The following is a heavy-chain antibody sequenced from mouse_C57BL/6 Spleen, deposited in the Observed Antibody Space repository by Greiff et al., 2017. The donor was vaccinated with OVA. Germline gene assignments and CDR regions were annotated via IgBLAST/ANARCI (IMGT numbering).Heavy chain of an antibody. CDR1: GFTFSNYW. CDR2: IRLKSDNYAT. J-gene: IGHJ4*01. CDR3: TEGRSHAMDY. V-gene: IGHV6-3*01. Sequence: EVKLMESGGGLVQPGGSMKLSCVASGFTFSNYWMNWVRQSPEKGLEWVAQIRLKSDNYATHYAESVKGRFTISRDDSKSSVYLQMNNLRAEDTGIYYCTEGRSHAMDYWGQGTSVTVSS.